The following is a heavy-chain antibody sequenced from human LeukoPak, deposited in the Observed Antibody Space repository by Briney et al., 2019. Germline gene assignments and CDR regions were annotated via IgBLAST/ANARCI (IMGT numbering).Heavy chain of an antibody. CDR3: ARTYSDTTPLVRRFDP. D-gene: IGHD2-15*01. J-gene: IGHJ5*02. CDR1: GGSISSGGYS. CDR2: IYYSGST. Sequence: SQTLSLTCAVSGGSISSGGYSWSWIRQPPGKGLEWIGYIYYSGSTYYNPSLKSRVTISVDTSKNQFSLKLSSVTAADTAVYYCARTYSDTTPLVRRFDPWGQGTLVTVSS. V-gene: IGHV4-30-4*07.